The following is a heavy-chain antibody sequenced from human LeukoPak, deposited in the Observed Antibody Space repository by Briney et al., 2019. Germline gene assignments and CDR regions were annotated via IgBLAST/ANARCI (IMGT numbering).Heavy chain of an antibody. CDR1: GFPFNYAW. V-gene: IGHV3-15*04. D-gene: IGHD1-7*01. Sequence: GGSLRLSCAASGFPFNYAWMIGVRRVPGKGREGVGQTVSEIDGGTTDYAAPVKGRFTISRDDSKSTLYLQMNSLKIEDTAVYYCTTDEDWNYARKDVWGQGATVIVSS. J-gene: IGHJ6*02. CDR3: TTDEDWNYARKDV. CDR2: TVSEIDGGTT.